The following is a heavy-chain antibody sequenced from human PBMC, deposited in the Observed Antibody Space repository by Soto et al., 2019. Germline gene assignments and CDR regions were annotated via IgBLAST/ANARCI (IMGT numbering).Heavy chain of an antibody. CDR3: GRDPSYTSGDKLYRDY. D-gene: IGHD3-3*01. CDR2: ISTYNHDT. V-gene: IGHV1-18*01. J-gene: IGHJ4*02. Sequence: QIRLVQSGAEVKKPGASVRISCKTSGYAYRIYAITWVRQAPGQGLEWMGWISTYNHDTRYAQRFQGRLSMATDTPTNTPYMELRSLTSDDTAVYYCGRDPSYTSGDKLYRDYWGQGTLVTVSS. CDR1: GYAYRIYA.